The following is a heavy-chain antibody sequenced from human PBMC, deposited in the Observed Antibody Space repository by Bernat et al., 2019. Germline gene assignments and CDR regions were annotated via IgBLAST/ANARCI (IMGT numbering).Heavy chain of an antibody. D-gene: IGHD2-2*02. Sequence: EEQLLESWGGLVQPGGSLRLPCAASGFTFSSHAMAWVRQAPGRGLEWVSGISRSGGSTFYADSVKGRFTISRDNSKNTLYLQMTSLRAEDTAVYYCAKCLPESESYNWYFDLWGRDTLVTVSS. CDR3: AKCLPESESYNWYFDL. V-gene: IGHV3-23*01. CDR1: GFTFSSHA. J-gene: IGHJ2*01. CDR2: ISRSGGST.